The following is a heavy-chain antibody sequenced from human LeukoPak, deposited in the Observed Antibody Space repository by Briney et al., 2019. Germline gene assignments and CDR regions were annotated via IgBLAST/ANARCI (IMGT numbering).Heavy chain of an antibody. CDR2: VKSKTDGETS. Sequence: PGGSLRLSCAASGFTFSSYEMNWVRQAPGKGLEWVGRVKSKTDGETSDYAAPVKGRFTISRDDSKNILDLQMNSLKTEDTAVYYCITCWAGDCNVHFPYWGQGSLVTVSS. CDR1: GFTFSSYE. CDR3: ITCWAGDCNVHFPY. D-gene: IGHD2-21*02. V-gene: IGHV3-15*01. J-gene: IGHJ4*02.